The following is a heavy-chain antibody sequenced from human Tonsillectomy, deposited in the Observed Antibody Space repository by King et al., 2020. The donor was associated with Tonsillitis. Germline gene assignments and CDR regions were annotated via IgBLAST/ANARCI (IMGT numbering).Heavy chain of an antibody. V-gene: IGHV3-30*18. CDR2: ILDDESNK. D-gene: IGHD2-21*02. CDR1: GFSFSSFG. J-gene: IGHJ6*02. CDR3: AKDSAYCGGDCYSDHGMDV. Sequence: VQLVESGGRVVQAGRSLRLSCAASGFSFSSFGMHWVRQAPGKGLEWVAVILDDESNKYYADSVKGRFTISRDNSKNTLYLQMNSLRAEDTAVYYCAKDSAYCGGDCYSDHGMDVWGQGTTVTVSS.